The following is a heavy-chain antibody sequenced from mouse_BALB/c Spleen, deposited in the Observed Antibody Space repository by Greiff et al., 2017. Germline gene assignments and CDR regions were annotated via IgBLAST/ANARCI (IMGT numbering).Heavy chain of an antibody. D-gene: IGHD1-3*01. J-gene: IGHJ3*01. CDR2: IWTGGGT. Sequence: VQLVESGPGLVAPSQSLSITCTVSGFSLTSYEISWIRQPPGKGLEWLGVIWTGGGTNYNSAFMSRLSISKDNSKSQVFLKMNSLQTDDTAIYYCVRDKAWFAYWGQGTLVTVSA. CDR1: GFSLTSYE. V-gene: IGHV2-9-2*01. CDR3: VRDKAWFAY.